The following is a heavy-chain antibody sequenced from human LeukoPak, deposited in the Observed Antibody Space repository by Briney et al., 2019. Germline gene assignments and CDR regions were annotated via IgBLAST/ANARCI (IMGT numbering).Heavy chain of an antibody. Sequence: AGGSLRLSCAASGFTFDDYGMSWVRQAPGKGLEWVSGINWNGGSTGYADSVKGRFTISRDYAKNSLYLQMNSLRAEDTALYYCARVLDNLEYYFDHWGQGALVTVSS. CDR1: GFTFDDYG. V-gene: IGHV3-20*04. D-gene: IGHD3-9*01. CDR3: ARVLDNLEYYFDH. CDR2: INWNGGST. J-gene: IGHJ4*02.